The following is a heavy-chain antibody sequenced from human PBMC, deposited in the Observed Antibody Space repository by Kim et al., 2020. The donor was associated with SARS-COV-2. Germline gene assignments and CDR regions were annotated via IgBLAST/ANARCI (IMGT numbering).Heavy chain of an antibody. CDR1: GYTFTSYY. D-gene: IGHD6-13*01. J-gene: IGHJ4*02. V-gene: IGHV1-46*01. CDR3: ARWGAAGTPTQGGDAIEDY. CDR2: INPRGGST. Sequence: ASVKVSCKASGYTFTSYYMHWVRQAPGQGLEWMGIINPRGGSTSYAQKFQGRVTMTRDTSTSTVYMELSSLRSEDTAVYYCARWGAAGTPTQGGDAIEDYWGQGTLVTVSS.